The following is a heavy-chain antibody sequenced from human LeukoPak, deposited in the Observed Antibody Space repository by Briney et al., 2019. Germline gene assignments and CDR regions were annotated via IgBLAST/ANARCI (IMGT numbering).Heavy chain of an antibody. V-gene: IGHV4-59*01. Sequence: SETLSLTCTVSGGSISSYYWSRIRQPPGKGLEWIGYIYYSGSTNYNPSLKSRVTISVDTSKNQFSLKLSSVTAADTAVYYCAREKDYGMDVWGQGTTVTVSS. CDR1: GGSISSYY. J-gene: IGHJ6*02. CDR2: IYYSGST. CDR3: AREKDYGMDV.